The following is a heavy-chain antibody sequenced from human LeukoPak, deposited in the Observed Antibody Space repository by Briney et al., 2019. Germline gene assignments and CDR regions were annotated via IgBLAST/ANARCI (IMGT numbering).Heavy chain of an antibody. J-gene: IGHJ5*02. D-gene: IGHD5-12*01. Sequence: EASVKVSCTASGYTFTSYAMHWVRQAPGQRLEWMGWINAGNGSTKYSQKFQGRVTITRDTSASTAYMELSSLRSEDTAVYYCARDSRVTSGYPRNNYWFDPWGQGTLVTVSS. CDR2: INAGNGST. V-gene: IGHV1-3*01. CDR1: GYTFTSYA. CDR3: ARDSRVTSGYPRNNYWFDP.